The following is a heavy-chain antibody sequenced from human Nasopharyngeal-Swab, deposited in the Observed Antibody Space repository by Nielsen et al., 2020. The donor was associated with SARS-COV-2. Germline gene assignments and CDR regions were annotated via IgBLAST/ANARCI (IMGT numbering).Heavy chain of an antibody. J-gene: IGHJ2*01. V-gene: IGHV3-48*03. D-gene: IGHD4-17*01. CDR3: ARDGNLRTVRYFDL. Sequence: GGSLRLSCAASGSTFSAYDMNWVRQAPGKGLEWVSYISSTGSTINYADSLKGRVTISRDNAKNSLYLQMNSLRAEDTAVYYCARDGNLRTVRYFDLWGRGSLVTVSS. CDR2: ISSTGSTI. CDR1: GSTFSAYD.